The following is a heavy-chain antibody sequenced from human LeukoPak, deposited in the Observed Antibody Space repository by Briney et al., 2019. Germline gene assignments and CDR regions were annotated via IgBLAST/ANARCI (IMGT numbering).Heavy chain of an antibody. D-gene: IGHD2-15*01. V-gene: IGHV4-4*07. CDR3: VRGRVDFDY. CDR1: GGSISSYY. J-gene: IGHJ4*02. CDR2: IYTSGST. Sequence: KSSETLSLTCTVSGGSISSYYWSWIRKPAGKGLEWIGRIYTSGSTNYNPSLKSRDNMSVDTSKNQFSLKLSSVTAADSAVYYCVRGRVDFDYWGQGTLVTVSS.